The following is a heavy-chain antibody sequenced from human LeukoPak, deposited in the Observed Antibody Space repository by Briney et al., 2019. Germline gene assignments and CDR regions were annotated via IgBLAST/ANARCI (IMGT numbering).Heavy chain of an antibody. Sequence: SQTLSLTCTVSGGSISSGDYYCSWIRQPPGKGLEWIGYIYYSGSTYYNPSLKSRVTISVDTSKNQFSLKLSSVTAADTAVYYCASYSTALYGHFDYWGQGTLVTVSS. CDR1: GGSISSGDYY. J-gene: IGHJ4*02. V-gene: IGHV4-30-4*01. CDR3: ASYSTALYGHFDY. CDR2: IYYSGST. D-gene: IGHD3/OR15-3a*01.